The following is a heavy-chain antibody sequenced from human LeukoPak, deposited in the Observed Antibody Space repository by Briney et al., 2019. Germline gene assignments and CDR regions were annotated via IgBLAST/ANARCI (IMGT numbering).Heavy chain of an antibody. CDR3: ARVSAATIDY. Sequence: SETLSLTCTHSVGSICSDYSSWIPEPPGEGLEWIGYIDYSGSTNYNPSLKSRVTISVDTSKNQFSLKLSSVTAADTAVYYCARVSAATIDYWGQGTLVTVSS. J-gene: IGHJ4*02. D-gene: IGHD2-15*01. CDR1: VGSICSDY. V-gene: IGHV4-59*01. CDR2: IDYSGST.